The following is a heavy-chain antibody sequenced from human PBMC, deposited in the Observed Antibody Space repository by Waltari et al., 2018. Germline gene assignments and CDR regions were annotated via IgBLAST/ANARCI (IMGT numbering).Heavy chain of an antibody. Sequence: QLQLQESGSGLAKPSQTLSLTCAVSGGPIRSGGSPGSWLRQPPGKGLEWIGYIYHSGSTYYNPSLKSRVTISVDRSKNQFSLKLSSVTAADTAVYYCASRRDGYNYSDYWGQGTLVTVSS. CDR2: IYHSGST. CDR1: GGPIRSGGSP. V-gene: IGHV4-30-2*01. D-gene: IGHD5-12*01. J-gene: IGHJ4*02. CDR3: ASRRDGYNYSDY.